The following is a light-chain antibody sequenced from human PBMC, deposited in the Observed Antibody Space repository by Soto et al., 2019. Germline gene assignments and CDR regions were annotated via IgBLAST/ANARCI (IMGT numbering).Light chain of an antibody. J-gene: IGLJ1*01. V-gene: IGLV2-14*03. CDR2: DVS. CDR3: LSYTTSTTYV. CDR1: SSDVGAYNH. Sequence: QSALTQPASVSGSPGQSITISCTGTSSDVGAYNHVSWFQHHPGKAPKLMIYDVSNRPSGVSNRFSGSKSGNTASLTISGLQAEDEADYYCLSYTTSTTYVFVTGTKLTVL.